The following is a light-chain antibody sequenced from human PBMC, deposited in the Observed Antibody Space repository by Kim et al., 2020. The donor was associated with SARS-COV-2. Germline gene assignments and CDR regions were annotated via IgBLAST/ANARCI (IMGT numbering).Light chain of an antibody. CDR3: QSSDSRVVV. CDR1: ALPSQS. V-gene: IGLV3-25*03. J-gene: IGLJ2*01. Sequence: SYELTQPPSVSVSPGQTARITCSGDALPSQSTFXYQQKAGQAPRLVIYKDTERPSGVPGRFSGSTSGTTVTLTISGVLAEDEADYYRQSSDSRVVVFGGG. CDR2: KDT.